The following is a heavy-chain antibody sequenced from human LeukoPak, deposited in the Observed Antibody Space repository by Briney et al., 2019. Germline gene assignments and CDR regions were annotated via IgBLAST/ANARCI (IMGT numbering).Heavy chain of an antibody. J-gene: IGHJ4*02. D-gene: IGHD6-13*01. CDR3: AKDYGYSSSWYDY. Sequence: GRSLRLSCEAPGFTFDDYGMHWVRQAPGKGLEWVSPISWNSTSVGYVDSVKGRFTISRDNAKKNLYLQMNSLRPEDTALYYCAKDYGYSSSWYDYWGQGTLVTVSS. V-gene: IGHV3-9*01. CDR2: ISWNSTSV. CDR1: GFTFDDYG.